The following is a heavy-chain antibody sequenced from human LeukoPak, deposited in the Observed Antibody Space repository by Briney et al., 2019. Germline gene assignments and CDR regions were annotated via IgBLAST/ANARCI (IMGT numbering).Heavy chain of an antibody. CDR3: SRGTRDWFDP. Sequence: SETLSLTCTVSGGSISSGGYYWSWIRQHPGKGLEWIGYIYYSGSTYYNPSLKSRVTISVDTSKNQFSLKLSSVTAADTAVYYCSRGTRDWFDPWGQGTLVTVSS. CDR1: GGSISSGGYY. J-gene: IGHJ5*02. CDR2: IYYSGST. D-gene: IGHD1-26*01. V-gene: IGHV4-31*03.